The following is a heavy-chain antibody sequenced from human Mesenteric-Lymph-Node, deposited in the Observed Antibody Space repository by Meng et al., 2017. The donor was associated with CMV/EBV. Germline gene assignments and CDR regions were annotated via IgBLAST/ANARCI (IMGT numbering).Heavy chain of an antibody. V-gene: IGHV3-7*03. CDR1: GFTFSSYW. D-gene: IGHD3-10*01. J-gene: IGHJ6*02. CDR3: AKDIGVLLPPGGLDA. CDR2: IKQDGSEK. Sequence: GESLKISCAASGFTFSSYWMSWVRQAPGKGLEWVANIKQDGSEKYYVDSVKGRFTISRDNAKNSLYLQMNSLTIEDTALYYCAKDIGVLLPPGGLDAWGLGTTVTVSS.